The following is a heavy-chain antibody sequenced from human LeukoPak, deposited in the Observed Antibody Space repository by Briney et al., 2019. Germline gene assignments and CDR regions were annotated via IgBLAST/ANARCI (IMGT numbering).Heavy chain of an antibody. V-gene: IGHV3-74*01. Sequence: GGSLRPSCAASGFTFSTYWMHWVRQAPGKGLVWVSRINSDGSRTNYADSVKGRFTISRDNAKNTLFLQMNNLRAEDTAVYYCVLGMRNDYFDYWGQGTLVTVSS. CDR1: GFTFSTYW. CDR2: INSDGSRT. CDR3: VLGMRNDYFDY. J-gene: IGHJ4*02. D-gene: IGHD7-27*01.